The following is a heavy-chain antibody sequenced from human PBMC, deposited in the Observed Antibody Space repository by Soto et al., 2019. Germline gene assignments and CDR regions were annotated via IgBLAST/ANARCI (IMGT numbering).Heavy chain of an antibody. CDR3: ASALYCSGGSCSFDP. J-gene: IGHJ5*02. V-gene: IGHV4-34*01. CDR1: GGSFSDYS. CDR2: INHSGST. Sequence: TSETLSLTCAVYGGSFSDYSWTWIRQPPGKGLEWIGEINHSGSTYYNPSLMSRVTISVDTSKNQFSLKLTSVTAADTAVYYCASALYCSGGSCSFDPWGQGTLVTVSS. D-gene: IGHD2-15*01.